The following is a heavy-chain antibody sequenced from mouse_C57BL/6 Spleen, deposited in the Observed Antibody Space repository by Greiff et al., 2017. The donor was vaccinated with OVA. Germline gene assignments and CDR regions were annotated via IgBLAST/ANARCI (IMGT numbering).Heavy chain of an antibody. Sequence: VQLQQPGAELVKPGASVKMSCKASGYTFTDYNMHWVKQSHGKSLEWIGYINPNNGGTSYNQKFKGKATLTVNTSSSTAYMELRSLTSEDSAVYYGARWDYGNLYYAMDYWGQGTSVTVSS. V-gene: IGHV1-22*01. CDR3: ARWDYGNLYYAMDY. J-gene: IGHJ4*01. CDR1: GYTFTDYN. CDR2: INPNNGGT. D-gene: IGHD2-1*01.